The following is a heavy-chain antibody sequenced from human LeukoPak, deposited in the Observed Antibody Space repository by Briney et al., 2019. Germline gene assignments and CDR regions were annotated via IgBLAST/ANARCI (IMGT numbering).Heavy chain of an antibody. CDR3: AGLGASGNGYLSWFDP. Sequence: SETLSLTCALSGGSIRTYYWSWIRQPPGTGLEWIGYIYYSGNSNYNPSLKSRVTISVDTSKNQFSLKLSSVTAADTAVYYCAGLGASGNGYLSWFDPWGQGTLVTVSS. CDR1: GGSIRTYY. J-gene: IGHJ5*02. D-gene: IGHD3-22*01. CDR2: IYYSGNS. V-gene: IGHV4-59*01.